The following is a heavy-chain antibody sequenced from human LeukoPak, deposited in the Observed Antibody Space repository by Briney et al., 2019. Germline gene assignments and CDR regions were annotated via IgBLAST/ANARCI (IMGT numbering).Heavy chain of an antibody. Sequence: ISPHGGSTYYAKSVKGRFTISTDNSTNTLYLQMGRLRAEDMAVYYCARVDSSGYYLIDYWGQGTLVTVSS. J-gene: IGHJ4*02. CDR2: ISPHGGST. CDR3: ARVDSSGYYLIDY. V-gene: IGHV3-64*01. D-gene: IGHD3-22*01.